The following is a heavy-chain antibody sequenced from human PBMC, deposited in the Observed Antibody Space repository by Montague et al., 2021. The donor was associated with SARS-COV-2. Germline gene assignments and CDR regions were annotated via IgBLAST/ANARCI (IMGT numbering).Heavy chain of an antibody. J-gene: IGHJ6*02. Sequence: SLRLSCAASGFTFSSYWMSLVRQAPGKGLEWVANIKQDGSEKYYVDSVKGRFTISRDNAKNSLYLQMNSLRAEDTAVYYCARDFYGSGSSYYYYGMDVWGQGTTVTVSS. CDR2: IKQDGSEK. CDR1: GFTFSSYW. V-gene: IGHV3-7*01. D-gene: IGHD3-10*01. CDR3: ARDFYGSGSSYYYYGMDV.